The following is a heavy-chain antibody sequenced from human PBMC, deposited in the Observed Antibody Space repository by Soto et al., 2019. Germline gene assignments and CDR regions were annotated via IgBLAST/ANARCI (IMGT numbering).Heavy chain of an antibody. V-gene: IGHV4-4*07. J-gene: IGHJ6*02. Sequence: SETLSLTCTVSGGSISSYYWSWIRQPAGKGLEWIGRIYTSGSTNYNPSLKSRVTMSVDTSKNQFSLKLSSVTAADTAVYYCARGGVRTPGYCSSTSCYRYYGMDVWGQGTAVTVSS. CDR3: ARGGVRTPGYCSSTSCYRYYGMDV. CDR1: GGSISSYY. D-gene: IGHD2-2*01. CDR2: IYTSGST.